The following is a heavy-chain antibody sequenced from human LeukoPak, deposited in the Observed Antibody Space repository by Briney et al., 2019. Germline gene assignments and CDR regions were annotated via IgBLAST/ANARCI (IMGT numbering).Heavy chain of an antibody. CDR3: ARDCIPRWLVLLSAFDI. CDR1: GGSISSSSYY. J-gene: IGHJ3*02. V-gene: IGHV4-39*07. D-gene: IGHD6-19*01. Sequence: SETLSLTRTVSGGSISSSSYYWGWIRQPPGKGLEWIGSIYYSGSTYYSPSLKSRVTISVDTSKNQFSLKLSSMTAADTAVYYCARDCIPRWLVLLSAFDIWGQGTMVTVSS. CDR2: IYYSGST.